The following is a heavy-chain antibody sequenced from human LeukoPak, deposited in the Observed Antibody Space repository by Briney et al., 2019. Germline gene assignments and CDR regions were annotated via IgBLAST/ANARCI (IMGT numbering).Heavy chain of an antibody. V-gene: IGHV4-59*01. D-gene: IGHD3-22*01. CDR3: AREALPPDYYDSSGSFDY. Sequence: NPSGTLSLTCTVSGGSISSYYWSWIRQPPGKGLEWIGYIYYSGSTNYNPSLKSRVTISVDTSKNQFSLKLSSVTAADTAVYYCAREALPPDYYDSSGSFDYWGQGTLVTVSS. CDR2: IYYSGST. CDR1: GGSISSYY. J-gene: IGHJ4*02.